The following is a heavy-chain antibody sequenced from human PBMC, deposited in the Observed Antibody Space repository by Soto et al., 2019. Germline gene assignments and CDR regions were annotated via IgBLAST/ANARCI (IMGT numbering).Heavy chain of an antibody. V-gene: IGHV4-39*05. CDR2: IYYSGST. CDR3: AKNWNWGSLVH. J-gene: IGHJ4*02. Sequence: PSETPSLTCTVSGGSITSSIYSSRWFRRRTGKGLELIGSIYYSGSTYYNPSLKSRVTISVDTPKNQFSLKLSSVTAADTAVYYCAKNWNWGSLVHWGQGTLVTVSS. D-gene: IGHD7-27*01. CDR1: GGSITSSIYS.